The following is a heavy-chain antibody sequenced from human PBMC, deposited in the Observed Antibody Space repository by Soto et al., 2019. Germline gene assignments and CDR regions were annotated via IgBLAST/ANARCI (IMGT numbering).Heavy chain of an antibody. V-gene: IGHV1-69*01. CDR2: IIPIFGTA. CDR1: GGTFSSYA. J-gene: IGHJ6*02. CDR3: ARDQYRGASEDYGVDV. Sequence: QVQLVQSGAEVKKPGSSVKVSCKASGGTFSSYAISWVRQAPGQGLEWMGGIIPIFGTANYAQKFQGRVTIIADECTSRAYIELCSLRSEATAVYYFARDQYRGASEDYGVDVCGQGTTGAVSS. D-gene: IGHD6-6*01.